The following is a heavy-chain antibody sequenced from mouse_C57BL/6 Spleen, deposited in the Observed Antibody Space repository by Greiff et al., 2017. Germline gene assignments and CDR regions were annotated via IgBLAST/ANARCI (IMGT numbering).Heavy chain of an antibody. V-gene: IGHV3-6*01. Sequence: ESGPGLVKPSQSLTLTCSVTGYSITSGYYWNWIRQFPGNKLEWMGYISYYGSNNYNPSLKNRISITRDTSKNQFFLKLNSVTTEDTATYYCARDRETAQAAPFAYWGQGTLVTVSA. D-gene: IGHD3-2*02. CDR1: GYSITSGYY. CDR2: ISYYGSN. CDR3: ARDRETAQAAPFAY. J-gene: IGHJ3*01.